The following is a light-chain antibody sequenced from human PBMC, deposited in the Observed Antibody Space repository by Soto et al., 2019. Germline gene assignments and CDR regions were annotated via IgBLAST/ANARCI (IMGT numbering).Light chain of an antibody. CDR1: QDIRNT. J-gene: IGKJ1*01. V-gene: IGKV1-6*01. CDR2: AAS. Sequence: AIQMTQSPSPLSASVGDRVTMSCRASQDIRNTLAWYQQKPGEAPKLLIFAASNLQSGVPSRFSGSGSVTDFTLAITGLQPEDFSTYYCLQYYNFSWTFGQGTKVDIK. CDR3: LQYYNFSWT.